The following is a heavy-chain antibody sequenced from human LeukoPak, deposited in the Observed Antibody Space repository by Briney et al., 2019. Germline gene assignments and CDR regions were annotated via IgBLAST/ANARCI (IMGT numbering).Heavy chain of an antibody. CDR1: GYTFTGYY. J-gene: IGHJ4*02. V-gene: IGHV1-2*02. CDR3: ARGNYDFWSGYSNFDY. D-gene: IGHD3-3*01. Sequence: ASVKVSCKAFGYTFTGYYIHWVRQAPGQGLEWMGWINPNSGGTNYAQKFQGRVTMTRDTSISTAYMELSRLRSDDTAVYYCARGNYDFWSGYSNFDYWGQGTLVTVSS. CDR2: INPNSGGT.